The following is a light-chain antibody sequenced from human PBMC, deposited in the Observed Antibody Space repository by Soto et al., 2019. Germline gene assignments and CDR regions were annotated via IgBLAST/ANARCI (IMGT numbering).Light chain of an antibody. CDR3: QKYNSAPRT. V-gene: IGKV1-27*01. Sequence: DIQMTQSPSSLSASVGDSVTITCRASQGISNYLAWYQQKPGKVPKLLIYGASTLQSGVPLRFSGSGSGTDFTLTISSLQPEDVATYYCQKYNSAPRTFGQGTKVEIK. J-gene: IGKJ1*01. CDR1: QGISNY. CDR2: GAS.